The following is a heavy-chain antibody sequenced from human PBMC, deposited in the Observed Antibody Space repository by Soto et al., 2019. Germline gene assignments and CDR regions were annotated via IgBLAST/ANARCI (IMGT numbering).Heavy chain of an antibody. CDR2: ISGSGGST. CDR1: GFTFSSYA. D-gene: IGHD6-13*01. CDR3: AKDSLISSSWYCNWFDP. Sequence: EVQLLESGGGLVQPGGSLRLSCAASGFTFSSYAMSWVRQAPGKGLEWVSAISGSGGSTYYADSVKGRFTISRDNSKNTLYLQMNSLRAEDTAVYYCAKDSLISSSWYCNWFDPWGQGTLVTVSS. J-gene: IGHJ5*02. V-gene: IGHV3-23*01.